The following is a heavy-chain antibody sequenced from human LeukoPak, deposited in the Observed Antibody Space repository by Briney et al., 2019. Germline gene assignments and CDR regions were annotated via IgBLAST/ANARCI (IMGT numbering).Heavy chain of an antibody. V-gene: IGHV3-30*18. CDR2: ISYDGSNK. D-gene: IGHD3-3*01. CDR1: GFTFSSYG. J-gene: IGHJ4*02. CDR3: AKEFQRLVSFDY. Sequence: GRPLRLSCAASGFTFSSYGMHWVRQAPGKGPEWVAVISYDGSNKYYGDSVKGRFTISRDNSKNTLYLQMSSLRVEDTAVYYCAKEFQRLVSFDYWGQGILVTVSS.